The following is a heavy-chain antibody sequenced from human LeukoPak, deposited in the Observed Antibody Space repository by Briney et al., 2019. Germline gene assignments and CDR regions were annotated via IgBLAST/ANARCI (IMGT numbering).Heavy chain of an antibody. CDR3: ARDRLDSGYDRGWFDP. CDR2: INAGNGNT. CDR1: GYTFTSYA. J-gene: IGHJ5*02. D-gene: IGHD5-12*01. Sequence: PGASVKVSCKASGYTFTSYAIHWVRQAPGQRLEWMGWINAGNGNTKYSQEFQGRVTITGDTSASTAYMELSSLRSEDMAVYYCARDRLDSGYDRGWFDPWGQGTLVTVSS. V-gene: IGHV1-3*03.